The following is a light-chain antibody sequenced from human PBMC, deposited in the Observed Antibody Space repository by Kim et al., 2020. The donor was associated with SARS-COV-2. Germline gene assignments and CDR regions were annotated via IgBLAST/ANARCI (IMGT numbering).Light chain of an antibody. CDR3: LQSSSLRT. CDR2: YAS. V-gene: IGKV6-21*02. Sequence: SVTTKEKVTIPCRASQNIGNRLHWYQQKPDQSPKLLIKYASQSISGVPSRFSGSGSGTDFTLTINSLEPEDAATYFCLQSSSLRTFGQGTKVDIK. J-gene: IGKJ1*01. CDR1: QNIGNR.